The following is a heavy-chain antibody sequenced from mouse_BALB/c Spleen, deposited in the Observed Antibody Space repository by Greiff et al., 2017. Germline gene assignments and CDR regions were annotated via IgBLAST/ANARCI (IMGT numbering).Heavy chain of an antibody. D-gene: IGHD2-14*01. V-gene: IGHV1-14*01. J-gene: IGHJ2*01. CDR2: INPYNDGT. CDR3: ARSYYRYDGYFDY. CDR1: GYTFTSYV. Sequence: VQLQQSGPELVKPGASVKMSCKASGYTFTSYVMHWVKQKPGQGLEWIGDINPYNDGTKYNEKFKGKATLTSDKSSSTAYMELSSLTSEDSAVYYCARSYYRYDGYFDYWGQGTTLTVSS.